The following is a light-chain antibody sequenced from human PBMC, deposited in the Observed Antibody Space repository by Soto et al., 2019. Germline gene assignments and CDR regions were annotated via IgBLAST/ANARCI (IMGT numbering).Light chain of an antibody. CDR3: KSYAGSNTYV. J-gene: IGLJ1*01. CDR2: EVV. Sequence: QSVLTQPPSAYGSPGQSVTISCTGTRNDIGAYEFVSWYQHHPGKAPKLIIYEVVQRPSGVPDRFPGSKSGNTASLTVSGLQAADEADYYCKSYAGSNTYVFGTGTKVTAL. CDR1: RNDIGAYEF. V-gene: IGLV2-8*01.